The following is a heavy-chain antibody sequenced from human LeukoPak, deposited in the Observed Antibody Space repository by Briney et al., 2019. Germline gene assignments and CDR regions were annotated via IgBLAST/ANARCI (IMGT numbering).Heavy chain of an antibody. D-gene: IGHD7-27*01. J-gene: IGHJ3*02. CDR1: GASISSYY. CDR2: IFYSGDT. CDR3: ARVQSNWGSTGGFDI. Sequence: PSETLSLTCSVSGASISSYYWSWIRQSPEKGLEWIGYIFYSGDTNYNPSLKSRVSLSVDTSKNQLSLNLRSVTAADTAVYYCARVQSNWGSTGGFDIWGQGTMVTVSS. V-gene: IGHV4-59*12.